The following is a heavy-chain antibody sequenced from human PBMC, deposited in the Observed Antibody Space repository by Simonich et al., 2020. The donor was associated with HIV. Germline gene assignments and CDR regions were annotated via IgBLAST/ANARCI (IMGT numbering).Heavy chain of an antibody. J-gene: IGHJ3*02. V-gene: IGHV1-18*01. CDR3: ARGVTPYDAFDI. D-gene: IGHD2-15*01. Sequence: QVQLVQSGAEVKKPGASGKVSCKASGYTFTSYGMSWVRQAPGQGLEWRGWISAYNVNTNYAQKLQGRVTMTTDTSTSTAYMGLRSLRSDDTAVYYCARGVTPYDAFDIWGQVTMVTVSS. CDR2: ISAYNVNT. CDR1: GYTFTSYG.